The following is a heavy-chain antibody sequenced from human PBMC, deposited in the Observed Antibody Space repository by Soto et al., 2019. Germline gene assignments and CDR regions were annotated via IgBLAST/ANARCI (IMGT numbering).Heavy chain of an antibody. V-gene: IGHV3-23*01. CDR2: ISGGGGVST. J-gene: IGHJ5*02. D-gene: IGHD3-10*01. Sequence: EVQLLESGGGLVQPGESLTLSCAASGFTFSSYAMTWVRQAPGKGLEWVSGISGGGGVSTYYADSVKGRFTISSDNSMNTLYLQMNRLRAEDTAVYYCAKDAISMVRGVNNWFDPWGQGTLVTVSS. CDR3: AKDAISMVRGVNNWFDP. CDR1: GFTFSSYA.